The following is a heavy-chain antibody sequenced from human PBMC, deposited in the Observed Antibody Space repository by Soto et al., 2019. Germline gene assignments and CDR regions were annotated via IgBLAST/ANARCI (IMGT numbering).Heavy chain of an antibody. D-gene: IGHD6-13*01. J-gene: IGHJ6*02. CDR3: AGGRGRQQLVMTYYYGMDV. Sequence: PSETLSLTCAVYGGSFSGYYWSWIRQPPGKGLEWIGEINHSGSTNYNPSLKSRVTISVDTSKNQFSLNLRSVTAADTAVYYCAGGRGRQQLVMTYYYGMDVWGQGTPVTVSS. V-gene: IGHV4-34*01. CDR1: GGSFSGYY. CDR2: INHSGST.